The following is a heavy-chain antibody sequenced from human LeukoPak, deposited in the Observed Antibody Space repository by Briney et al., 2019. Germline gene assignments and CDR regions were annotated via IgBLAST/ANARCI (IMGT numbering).Heavy chain of an antibody. J-gene: IGHJ5*02. CDR3: SKGLMGSGYYNWFDP. Sequence: GGSLRLSCAVSGFTFRSYSINWVRQAPGKGLEWVSYISTSSSTIYYADPVKGRFTISRDNSKNSLYLQMNSLRTEDTAFYYCSKGLMGSGYYNWFDPWGKESLGLVSS. V-gene: IGHV3-48*04. CDR1: GFTFRSYS. CDR2: ISTSSSTI. D-gene: IGHD3-3*01.